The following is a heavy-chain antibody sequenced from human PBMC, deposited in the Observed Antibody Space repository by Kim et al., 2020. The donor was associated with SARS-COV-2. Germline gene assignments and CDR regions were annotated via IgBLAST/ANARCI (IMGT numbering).Heavy chain of an antibody. D-gene: IGHD1-20*01. CDR3: ARDLNNRGAFDI. Sequence: YYNPSLKGRVTISVDTSKNQFSLKLSSVTAADTAVYYCARDLNNRGAFDIWGQGTMVTVSS. J-gene: IGHJ3*02. V-gene: IGHV4-31*02.